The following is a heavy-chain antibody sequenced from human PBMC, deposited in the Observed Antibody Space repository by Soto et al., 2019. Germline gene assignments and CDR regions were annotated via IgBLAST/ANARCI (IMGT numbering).Heavy chain of an antibody. CDR3: AKTTGFTMIVVVTTIEYFQH. D-gene: IGHD3-22*01. V-gene: IGHV3-23*01. CDR2: ISGSGGST. Sequence: WGSLRLSCAASGFTFMSYAIIFSRHSPMKWLEWVSAISGSGGSTYYADSVKGRFTISRDNSKNTLYLQMNSLRAEDTAVYYCAKTTGFTMIVVVTTIEYFQHWGQGTLVTVSS. CDR1: GFTFMSYA. J-gene: IGHJ1*01.